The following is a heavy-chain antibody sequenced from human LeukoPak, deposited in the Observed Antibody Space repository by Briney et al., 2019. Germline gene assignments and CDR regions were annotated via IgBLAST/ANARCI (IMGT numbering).Heavy chain of an antibody. V-gene: IGHV3-13*01. D-gene: IGHD4-17*01. J-gene: IGHJ2*01. CDR2: IGAGRDT. Sequence: GGSLRLSCAASGLSFSSYDMHWVRQATGEGLEWVSAIGAGRDTYYSGSVTGRCTISRENGKNSLYLEMNSLRAGDTAVYYCAREMSATVTAGWYFDLWGRGTLVTVSS. CDR3: AREMSATVTAGWYFDL. CDR1: GLSFSSYD.